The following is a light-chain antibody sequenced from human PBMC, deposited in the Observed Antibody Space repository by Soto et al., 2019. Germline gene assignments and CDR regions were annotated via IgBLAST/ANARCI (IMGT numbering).Light chain of an antibody. V-gene: IGKV3-20*01. CDR1: QSVSSDY. CDR2: GAS. J-gene: IGKJ5*01. Sequence: EIGVTQSPATLSLSTGERATLSCRASQSVSSDYLAWYHQKPGQPPRLLIYGASSRATGIPDRFSGSGSGTDFTLTISRLEPEDFAVYNCDPSGILPTFSHRTRLAFK. CDR3: DPSGILPT.